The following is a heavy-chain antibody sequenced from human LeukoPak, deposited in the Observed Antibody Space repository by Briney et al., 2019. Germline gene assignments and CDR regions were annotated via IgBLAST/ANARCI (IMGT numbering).Heavy chain of an antibody. CDR2: ITPIFGTA. D-gene: IGHD2-21*02. V-gene: IGHV1-69*13. CDR3: ARAPYCGGDCYLALYDY. Sequence: ASVKVSCKASGGTFSSYAISWVRQAPGQGLEWMGGITPIFGTANYAQKFQGSVTITADESTSTAYMELSSLRSEDTAVYYCARAPYCGGDCYLALYDYWGQGTLVTVSS. CDR1: GGTFSSYA. J-gene: IGHJ4*02.